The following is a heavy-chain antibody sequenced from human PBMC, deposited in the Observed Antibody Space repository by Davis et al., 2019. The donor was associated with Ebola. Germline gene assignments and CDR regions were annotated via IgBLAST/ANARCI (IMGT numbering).Heavy chain of an antibody. D-gene: IGHD3-10*01. J-gene: IGHJ6*02. CDR2: IGTNSGKT. Sequence: ASVKVSCKASGYTFTNYGVSWVRQAPGQGLEWMGWIGTNSGKTKYAQRFQGRVTMTTDTSTSTANMELRSLRSDDTAVYYCAREFDGSGSYSGDYYGMDVWGQGTTVTVSS. CDR3: AREFDGSGSYSGDYYGMDV. V-gene: IGHV1-18*01. CDR1: GYTFTNYG.